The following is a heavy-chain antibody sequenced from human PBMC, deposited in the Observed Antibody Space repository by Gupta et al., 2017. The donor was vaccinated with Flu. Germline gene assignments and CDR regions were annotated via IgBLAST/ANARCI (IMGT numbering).Heavy chain of an antibody. CDR2: IYYSGFT. Sequence: SYYWSWIRQPPGKGLEWIAYIYYSGFTNYNPSLKSRVSISVDTSKNQFSLKLSSVTAADTAVYYCARVLSRADYCTTTSCPDAFDIWGQGTMVTVSS. V-gene: IGHV4-59*01. D-gene: IGHD2-2*01. CDR3: ARVLSRADYCTTTSCPDAFDI. CDR1: SYY. J-gene: IGHJ3*02.